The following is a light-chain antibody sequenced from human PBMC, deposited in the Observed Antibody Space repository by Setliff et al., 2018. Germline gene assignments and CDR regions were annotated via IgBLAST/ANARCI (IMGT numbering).Light chain of an antibody. J-gene: IGLJ2*01. CDR2: DNY. CDR3: ATWDIDLSAVV. Sequence: QSALTQPPSVSAAPGQKVTISCSGGSSNIGNDYVSWYQHLPGTAPKLLIYDNYKRPSGIPDRFSGSKSGTSATLAITGLQTGDEADYYCATWDIDLSAVVLGGGTKVTVL. CDR1: SSNIGNDY. V-gene: IGLV1-51*01.